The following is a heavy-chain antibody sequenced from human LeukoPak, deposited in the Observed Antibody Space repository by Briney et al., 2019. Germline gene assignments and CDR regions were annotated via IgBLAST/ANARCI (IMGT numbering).Heavy chain of an antibody. CDR1: GGTFSNYA. Sequence: ASVKVSCKASGGTFSNYAISWVRQAPGQGLEWMGWINPNSGGTEYAQKFLGRVTMTRDTSISTAYMELSRLRSDDTAVYFCAREYYYDSSGYSVDYYYYGMDVWGQGTTVTVSS. V-gene: IGHV1-2*02. D-gene: IGHD3-22*01. CDR3: AREYYYDSSGYSVDYYYYGMDV. CDR2: INPNSGGT. J-gene: IGHJ6*02.